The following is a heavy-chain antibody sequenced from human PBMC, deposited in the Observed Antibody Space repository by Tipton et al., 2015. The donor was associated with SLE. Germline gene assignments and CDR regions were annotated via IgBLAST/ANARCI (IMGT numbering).Heavy chain of an antibody. CDR1: GYTFTRFD. CDR3: GRAPPHLGFDY. CDR2: MNPNSGNT. J-gene: IGHJ4*02. V-gene: IGHV1-8*01. Sequence: QLVQSGVEVKKPGASVKVSCKASGYTFTRFDINWVRQATGQGLEWMGWMNPNSGNTAYAQKFQGRVTMTRDTSISTAYMELSSLRSEDTAVYYCGRAPPHLGFDYGGQGTLVTVSS. D-gene: IGHD3-3*02.